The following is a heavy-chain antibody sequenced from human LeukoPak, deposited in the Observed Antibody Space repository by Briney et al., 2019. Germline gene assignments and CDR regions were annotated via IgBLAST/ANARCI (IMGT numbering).Heavy chain of an antibody. CDR1: GGSVSSYY. D-gene: IGHD2-2*01. J-gene: IGHJ3*02. CDR3: ARARYANAWYAFDI. V-gene: IGHV4-59*02. CDR2: LSHSGSS. Sequence: SETLSLTCTVSGGSVSSYYWSWIRRPPGRGLEWIAYLSHSGSSDSNPSLTSRVTTLVDTSENQFSLKLTSVTAADTAVYYCARARYANAWYAFDIWGHGTMVTVSS.